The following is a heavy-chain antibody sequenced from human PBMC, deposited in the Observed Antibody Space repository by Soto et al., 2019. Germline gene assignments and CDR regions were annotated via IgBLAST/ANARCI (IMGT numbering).Heavy chain of an antibody. V-gene: IGHV3-33*01. J-gene: IGHJ4*02. CDR2: IWSDGSNK. D-gene: IGHD2-2*01. CDR3: AREGDLYCTITSCRGGYFDC. CDR1: GFTFSSYG. Sequence: QVQLVESGGGVVQPGRSLRLSCAASGFTFSSYGMHWVRQAPGKGLEWVALIWSDGSNKYYADSVKGRFTISRDNSKKTLYLQMNSLRAEDTAVHSCAREGDLYCTITSCRGGYFDCWGQGILVTASS.